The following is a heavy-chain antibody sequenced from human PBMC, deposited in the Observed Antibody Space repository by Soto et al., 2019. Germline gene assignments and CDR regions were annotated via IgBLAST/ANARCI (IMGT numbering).Heavy chain of an antibody. J-gene: IGHJ5*02. V-gene: IGHV4-59*01. CDR2: IYYSGST. CDR3: ARDKGYWFDP. CDR1: GVSISSYY. Sequence: SETLSLTCTVSGVSISSYYWSWIRQPPGKGLEWIGYIYYSGSTNYNPSLKSRVTISVDTSKNQFSLKLSSVTAADTAVYYCARDKGYWFDPWGQGTLVTVSS.